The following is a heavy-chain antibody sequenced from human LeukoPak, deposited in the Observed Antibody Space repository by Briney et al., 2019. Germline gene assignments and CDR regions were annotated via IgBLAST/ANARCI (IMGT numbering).Heavy chain of an antibody. D-gene: IGHD1-26*01. CDR1: GGSFSGYY. CDR2: INHSGST. Sequence: SETLSLTCAVYGGSFSGYYWSWIRQPPGKGLEWIGEINHSGSTNYNPSLKSRVTISVDTSKNQFSLKLSSVTAADTAVYYCASGLSGSYYRDAFDIWGQGAMVTVSS. CDR3: ASGLSGSYYRDAFDI. V-gene: IGHV4-34*01. J-gene: IGHJ3*02.